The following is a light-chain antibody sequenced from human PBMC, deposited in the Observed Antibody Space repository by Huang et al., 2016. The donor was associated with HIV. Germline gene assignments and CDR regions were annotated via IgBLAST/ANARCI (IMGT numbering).Light chain of an antibody. V-gene: IGKV4-1*01. CDR3: QQYYNTPYT. J-gene: IGKJ2*01. Sequence: DIVMTQSPDSLAVSLGERATINGKSSQSVLYFANNKNYLAWYQQKPGQPPKLLIYWASTREFGVPDRFSGSGSGTDFTLTISGLQAEDVAVYYCQQYYNTPYTFGQGTKLEIK. CDR2: WAS. CDR1: QSVLYFANNKNY.